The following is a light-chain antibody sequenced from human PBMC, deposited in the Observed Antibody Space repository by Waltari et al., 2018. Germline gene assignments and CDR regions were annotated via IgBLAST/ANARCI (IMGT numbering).Light chain of an antibody. J-gene: IGLJ2*01. CDR3: QACDSSTVV. CDR2: QDS. CDR1: KLGDKY. Sequence: SYELTQPPSVSVSPGQTASITCPGDKLGDKYACWYQQKPGQSPVLVIYQDSKRPSGSPERFSGTNSGNTATLTISGTQAIDGADYYCQACDSSTVVFGGGTKLTVL. V-gene: IGLV3-1*01.